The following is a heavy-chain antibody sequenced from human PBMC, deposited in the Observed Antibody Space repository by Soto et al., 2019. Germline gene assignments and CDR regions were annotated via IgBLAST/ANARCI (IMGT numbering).Heavy chain of an antibody. CDR3: AASCVACGGFNYYGMDV. Sequence: QVQLQESGPGLVKPSQTLSLTCTVSGGSISSGGYYWYWIRQHPGKGLGWIGYIYYSGTTYYNPALKSRVTISVDTSKNQFSLKLGSVTAADTAVYYCAASCVACGGFNYYGMDVWGQGTTVTVSS. V-gene: IGHV4-31*03. CDR2: IYYSGTT. CDR1: GGSISSGGYY. J-gene: IGHJ6*02. D-gene: IGHD2-21*01.